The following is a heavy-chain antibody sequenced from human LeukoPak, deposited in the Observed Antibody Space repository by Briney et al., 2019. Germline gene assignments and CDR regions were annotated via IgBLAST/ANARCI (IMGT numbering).Heavy chain of an antibody. V-gene: IGHV4-39*01. CDR2: IYYSGST. J-gene: IGHJ4*02. Sequence: SETLSLTCTVSGGSISSSSYYWGWIRQPPGKGPEWIGSIYYSGSTYYNPSLKSRVTISVDTSKNQFSLKLSSVTAADTAVYYCARHNSYYYDSSGYSFDYWGQGTLVTVSS. CDR3: ARHNSYYYDSSGYSFDY. D-gene: IGHD3-22*01. CDR1: GGSISSSSYY.